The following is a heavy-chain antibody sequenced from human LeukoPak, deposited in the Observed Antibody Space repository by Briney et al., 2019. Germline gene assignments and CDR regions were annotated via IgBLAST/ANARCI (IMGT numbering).Heavy chain of an antibody. CDR2: INHSGST. CDR1: GGSFSGYY. J-gene: IGHJ6*02. V-gene: IGHV4-34*01. D-gene: IGHD2-21*02. Sequence: SETLSLTCAVYGGSFSGYYWSWIRQPPGEGLEWIGEINHSGSTNYNPSLKSRVTISVDTSKNQFSLKLSSVTAADTAVYYCARVVVVVTAYHSYYYYGMDVWGQGTTVTVSS. CDR3: ARVVVVVTAYHSYYYYGMDV.